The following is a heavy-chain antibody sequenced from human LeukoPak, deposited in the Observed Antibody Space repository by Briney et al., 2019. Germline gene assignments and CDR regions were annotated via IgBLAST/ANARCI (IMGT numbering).Heavy chain of an antibody. D-gene: IGHD3-9*01. J-gene: IGHJ4*01. CDR2: INPFSGRT. CDR3: ARGHENTGFHYLDY. V-gene: IGHV1-2*02. CDR1: GYTFTDYY. Sequence: ASVEVSCKASGYTFTDYYIHWVRQAPGQGLERMGWINPFSGRTKRAQRFQGRVTMTRDTSIATNHMEVTSLMSDDTAVYYCARGHENTGFHYLDYWG.